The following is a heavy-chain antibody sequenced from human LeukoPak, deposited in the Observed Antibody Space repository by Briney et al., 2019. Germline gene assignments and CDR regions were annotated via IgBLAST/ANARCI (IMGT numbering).Heavy chain of an antibody. CDR2: IYTSGST. V-gene: IGHV4-4*07. CDR1: GGSISSYY. D-gene: IGHD3-9*01. J-gene: IGHJ3*02. CDR3: ARDADYDISSRAFDI. Sequence: SETLSLTCTVSGGSISSYYWSWIRQPAGKGLEWIGRIYTSGSTNYNPSLESRVTMSVDTSKNQFSLKLSSVTAADTAVYYCARDADYDISSRAFDIWGQGTMVTVSS.